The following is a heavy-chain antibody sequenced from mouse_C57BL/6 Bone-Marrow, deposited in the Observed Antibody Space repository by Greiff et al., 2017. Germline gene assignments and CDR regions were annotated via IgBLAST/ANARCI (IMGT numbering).Heavy chain of an antibody. Sequence: VQLQQSGPVLVKPGASVKMSCKASGYTFTDYYMNWVKQSHGKSLEWIGVINPYNGGTRYNQKFKGKATLTVDKAASTAYRELNSLTSEDSAVYYCARIPIYYFGSTWYFDVWGTGTTVTVSS. V-gene: IGHV1-19*01. CDR2: INPYNGGT. J-gene: IGHJ1*03. D-gene: IGHD1-1*01. CDR3: ARIPIYYFGSTWYFDV. CDR1: GYTFTDYY.